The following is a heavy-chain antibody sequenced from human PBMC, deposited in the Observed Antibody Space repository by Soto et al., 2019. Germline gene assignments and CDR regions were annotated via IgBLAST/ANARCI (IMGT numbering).Heavy chain of an antibody. CDR1: GFTVSSNY. CDR3: ARALYYDFWSGYSAFDI. CDR2: IYSGGST. J-gene: IGHJ3*02. D-gene: IGHD3-3*01. V-gene: IGHV3-53*04. Sequence: EVQLVESGGGLVQPGGSLRLSCAASGFTVSSNYMSWVREAPGKGLGGGSVIYSGGSTYYADSVKGRFTISRHNTKNTLYLQMNSLRDEDTAVYYCARALYYDFWSGYSAFDIWGQGTMVTVSS.